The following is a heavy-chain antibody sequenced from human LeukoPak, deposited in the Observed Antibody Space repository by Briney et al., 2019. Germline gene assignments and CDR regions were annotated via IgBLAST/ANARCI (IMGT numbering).Heavy chain of an antibody. CDR1: GGSISSSSYY. Sequence: SETLSLTCTVSGGSISSSSYYWGWIRQPPGKGLEWIGSTYYSGSTYYNPSLKSRVTISVDTSKNQFSLKLSSVTAADTAVYYCARHAVYYFDYWGQGTLVTVSS. V-gene: IGHV4-39*01. J-gene: IGHJ4*02. CDR3: ARHAVYYFDY. CDR2: TYYSGST.